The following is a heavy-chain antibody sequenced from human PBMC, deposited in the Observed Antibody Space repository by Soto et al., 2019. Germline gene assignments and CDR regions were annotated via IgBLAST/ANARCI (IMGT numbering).Heavy chain of an antibody. Sequence: SETYAVTCAVSAASLTDNYCNWLRQPPGKGLEWIGEINHSGTTNYNPYLRSWVTISIDTSKNKFCMHLRSVSAVDKGVYYCGTGRGEFDARGQGTPVTVSS. CDR3: GTGRGEFDA. J-gene: IGHJ5*02. D-gene: IGHD2-21*01. CDR2: INHSGTT. CDR1: AASLTDNY. V-gene: IGHV4-34*01.